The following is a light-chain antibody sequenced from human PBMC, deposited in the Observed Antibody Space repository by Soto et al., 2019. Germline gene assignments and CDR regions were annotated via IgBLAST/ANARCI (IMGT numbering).Light chain of an antibody. Sequence: TQSVGAVSLSQGERATLSCRASQSVSNNYLAWYQQKPGQAPRLLIYGASNRATGIPDRFSGSGSGTDFTLTISRLEPDDFAVYYCQPYGSSGTFGHGTKVDIK. CDR1: QSVSNNY. V-gene: IGKV3-20*01. CDR2: GAS. J-gene: IGKJ1*01. CDR3: QPYGSSGT.